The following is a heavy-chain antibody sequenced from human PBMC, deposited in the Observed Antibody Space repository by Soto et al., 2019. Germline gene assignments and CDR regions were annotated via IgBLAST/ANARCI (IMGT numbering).Heavy chain of an antibody. V-gene: IGHV3-48*03. J-gene: IGHJ6*02. Sequence: GGSLRLSCAASGFTFRSFEMDWVRQTPGKGLEWVSYISSSGSTLSYADSVKGRFTISRDNAQDSLHLQMNGLRAEDTALYFCAKVTKRAAAGRYEYYKYGMDVWGQGTTVTVSS. CDR3: AKVTKRAAAGRYEYYKYGMDV. D-gene: IGHD6-13*01. CDR1: GFTFRSFE. CDR2: ISSSGSTL.